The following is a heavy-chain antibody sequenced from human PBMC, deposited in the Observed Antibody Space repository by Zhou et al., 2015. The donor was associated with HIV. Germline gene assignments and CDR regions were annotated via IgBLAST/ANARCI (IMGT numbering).Heavy chain of an antibody. Sequence: QVQLVQSGAEVKKPGASVKVSCKASGYTFTGYYMHWVRQAPGQGLEWMGWINPNSGGTNYAQKFQGWVTMTRDTSISTAYMELSRLRSDDTAVYYCARGGSPGDKGRYYFYGMDVWGQGTTVSVSS. D-gene: IGHD3-10*01. CDR1: GYTFTGYY. CDR2: INPNSGGT. J-gene: IGHJ6*02. V-gene: IGHV1-2*04. CDR3: ARGGSPGDKGRYYFYGMDV.